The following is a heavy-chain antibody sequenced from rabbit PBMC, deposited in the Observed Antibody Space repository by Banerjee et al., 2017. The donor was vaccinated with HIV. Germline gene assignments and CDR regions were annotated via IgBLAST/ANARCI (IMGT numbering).Heavy chain of an antibody. CDR2: VYSSSGST. J-gene: IGHJ4*01. Sequence: QSLEESGGGLVQPGESLTLSCKASGFTFSAYWIYWVRQAPGKGPEWIAYVYSSSGSTWYASWAKGRFTISKTSSTTVTLQMTSLTAADTATYFCARSAYAGGAGDGLNLWGPGTLVTVS. CDR3: ARSAYAGGAGDGLNL. CDR1: GFTFSAYW. D-gene: IGHD4-2*01. V-gene: IGHV1S40*01.